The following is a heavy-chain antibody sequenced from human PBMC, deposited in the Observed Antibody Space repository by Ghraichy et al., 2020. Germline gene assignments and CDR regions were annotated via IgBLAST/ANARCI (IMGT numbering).Heavy chain of an antibody. Sequence: SETLSLTCTVSGYSISSCYYWGWIRQPPGKGLEWIGSIYHSGSTYYNPSLKSRVTISVDTSKNQFSLKLSSVTAADTAVYYCAFTVGDGDYEEIDYWGQGTLVTVSS. D-gene: IGHD4-17*01. J-gene: IGHJ4*02. CDR3: AFTVGDGDYEEIDY. V-gene: IGHV4-38-2*02. CDR1: GYSISSCYY. CDR2: IYHSGST.